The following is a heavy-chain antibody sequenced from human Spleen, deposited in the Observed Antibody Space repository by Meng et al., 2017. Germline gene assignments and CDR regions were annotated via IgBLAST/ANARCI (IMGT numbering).Heavy chain of an antibody. CDR3: ASGRGSYRFFDY. D-gene: IGHD1-26*01. CDR2: INHSGST. CDR1: GGSFSGYY. Sequence: QVQLQQWGAGLLKPSETLSLTCAVSGGSFSGYYWSWIRQPPGKGLEWIGEINHSGSTNYNPSLKSRVTISVDTSKNQFSLKLSSVTAADTAVYYCASGRGSYRFFDYWGQGTLVTVSS. J-gene: IGHJ4*02. V-gene: IGHV4-34*01.